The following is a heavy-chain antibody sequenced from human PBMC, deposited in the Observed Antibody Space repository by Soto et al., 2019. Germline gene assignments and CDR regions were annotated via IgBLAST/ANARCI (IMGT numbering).Heavy chain of an antibody. J-gene: IGHJ4*02. CDR2: IYHSGST. CDR1: GGSISSGGYS. V-gene: IGHV4-30-2*01. CDR3: ARDCSGGSCYLV. Sequence: PSETLSLTCAVSGGSISSGGYSWIWIRQPPGKGLEWIGYIYHSGSTYYNPSLKSRVTISVDRSKNQFSLKLSSVTAADTAVYYCARDCSGGSCYLVWGQGTLVTVSS. D-gene: IGHD2-15*01.